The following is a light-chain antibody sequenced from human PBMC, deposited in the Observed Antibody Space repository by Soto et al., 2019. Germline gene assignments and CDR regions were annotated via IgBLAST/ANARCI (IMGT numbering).Light chain of an antibody. J-gene: IGLJ2*01. CDR3: QSSDSSLSRV. V-gene: IGLV1-40*01. CDR1: SSNIGAGYD. Sequence: QSVLTQPPSVSGAPGQTVTISCTGSSSNIGAGYDVHWYQQLPGTAPKLLIYGSSNRPSGVPDRFSGSKSGTSASLAITGLQDVDEADYYCQSSDSSLSRVFGGGTKLTVL. CDR2: GSS.